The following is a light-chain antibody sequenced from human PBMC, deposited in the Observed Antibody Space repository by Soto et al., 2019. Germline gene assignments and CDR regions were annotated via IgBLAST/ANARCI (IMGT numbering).Light chain of an antibody. J-gene: IGKJ1*01. CDR2: KVS. V-gene: IGKV2-30*01. CDR1: QSLLYSDGNTY. CDR3: MQGVYWPPGRA. Sequence: DVVMTQSPLSLPVTLGQPASISCRSSQSLLYSDGNTYLNWFQQRPGQSPRRLIYKVSNRDSGVPDRFSGGGSDTDFTLKISRVEAEDVGVYYCMQGVYWPPGRAFGQGTKVEIK.